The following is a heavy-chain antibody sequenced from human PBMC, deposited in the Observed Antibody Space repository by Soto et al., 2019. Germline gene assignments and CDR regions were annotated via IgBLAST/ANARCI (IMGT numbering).Heavy chain of an antibody. V-gene: IGHV4-4*02. D-gene: IGHD6-13*01. CDR2: IYHSGST. CDR1: GGSISSTNL. Sequence: QVQLQESGPGLVKASGTLSLTCAVSGGSISSTNLWTWVRQPPGKGLEWIGEIYHSGSTNYNPSLKSRVTISVDKSKNLFSLMLSSVTAANTAVYYCARPPRSIAAGGIDFWGQGILVTVSS. CDR3: ARPPRSIAAGGIDF. J-gene: IGHJ4*01.